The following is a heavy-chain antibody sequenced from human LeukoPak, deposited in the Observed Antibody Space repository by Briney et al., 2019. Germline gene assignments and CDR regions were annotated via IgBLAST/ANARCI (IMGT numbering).Heavy chain of an antibody. Sequence: GESLKISCKASGYTFTNYWMGWVRQMPGKGPEYMGIIYPDDSDTRYSPSFKGQVTISADKSINTAYLQWNSLKASDTAMYYCVRRDFDYWGQGTLVTVSS. CDR3: VRRDFDY. J-gene: IGHJ4*02. V-gene: IGHV5-51*01. CDR1: GYTFTNYW. CDR2: IYPDDSDT.